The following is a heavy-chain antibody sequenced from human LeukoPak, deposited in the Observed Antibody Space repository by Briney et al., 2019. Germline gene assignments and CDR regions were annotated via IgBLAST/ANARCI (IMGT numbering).Heavy chain of an antibody. J-gene: IGHJ4*02. Sequence: RGAFMRLSCASSGFTFSFYWMNGVRQAAGEGLEWVAIMNEVGSEKYYAVCVDGRFSISRDKAKHSLYLQMNSLRTEHMSVSVCARELDGSNNNPGFEIDYWGQGTLVTVSS. CDR1: GFTFSFYW. CDR3: ARELDGSNNNPGFEIDY. D-gene: IGHD5-24*01. CDR2: MNEVGSEK. V-gene: IGHV3-7*01.